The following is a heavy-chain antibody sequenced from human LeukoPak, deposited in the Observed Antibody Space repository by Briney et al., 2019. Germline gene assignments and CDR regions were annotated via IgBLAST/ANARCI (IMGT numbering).Heavy chain of an antibody. D-gene: IGHD1-26*01. CDR2: ITSSSSYI. J-gene: IGHJ4*02. Sequence: GGSLRLSCVASGFAFSSSSMNWVRQAPGKGLEWVSTITSSSSYIYYADSVKGRFTISRDNAKNSLYLQMNSLRAEDTAVYYCARRLGVFDYWGQGTLVTVSS. CDR3: ARRLGVFDY. V-gene: IGHV3-21*01. CDR1: GFAFSSSS.